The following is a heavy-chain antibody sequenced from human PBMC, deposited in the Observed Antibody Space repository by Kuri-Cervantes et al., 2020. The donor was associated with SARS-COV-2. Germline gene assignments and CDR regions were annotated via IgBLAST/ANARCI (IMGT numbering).Heavy chain of an antibody. J-gene: IGHJ4*02. CDR3: AKGTTTYTSPFAY. Sequence: GGSLRLSCAASGFTFSSYWMHWVPQAPGKGLVWVSIISGSGDNTYSAASVKGRFTISRYNLMNMMLLQMSSLRADDTAVYYFAKGTTTYTSPFAYWGRGNLVTVSS. CDR2: ISGSGDNT. CDR1: GFTFSSYW. V-gene: IGHV3-23*01. D-gene: IGHD1-14*01.